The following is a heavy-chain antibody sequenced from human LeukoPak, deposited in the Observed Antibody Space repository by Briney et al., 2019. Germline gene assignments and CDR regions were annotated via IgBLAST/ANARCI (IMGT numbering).Heavy chain of an antibody. CDR1: EFSFGDYA. D-gene: IGHD2-21*02. CDR3: AKRLGDQRAFDY. V-gene: IGHV3-23*01. CDR2: ISGTSGTI. J-gene: IGHJ4*02. Sequence: GGSLRLSCTPSEFSFGDYAVTWVRQAPGKRLEWVSGISGTSGTINYADPVKGRFTISRDNSKNTVYLQMNSLRAEDTAVYYCAKRLGDQRAFDYWGQGTLVTVSS.